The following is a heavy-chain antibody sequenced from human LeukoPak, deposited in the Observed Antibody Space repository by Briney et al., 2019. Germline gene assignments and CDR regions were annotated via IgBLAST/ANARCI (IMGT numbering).Heavy chain of an antibody. D-gene: IGHD1-14*01. CDR1: GFTFSSYW. Sequence: PGGSLRLSCAAFGFTFSSYWMHWVRQAPGKGLVWVSRINSDGSSTSYADSVKGRFTISRDNAKNTLYLQMNSLRAEDTAVYYCAREESELDLDYWGQGTLLTVSS. V-gene: IGHV3-74*01. CDR2: INSDGSST. J-gene: IGHJ4*02. CDR3: AREESELDLDY.